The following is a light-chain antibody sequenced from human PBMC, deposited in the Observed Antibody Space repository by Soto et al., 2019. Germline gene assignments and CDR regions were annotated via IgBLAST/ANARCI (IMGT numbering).Light chain of an antibody. CDR2: ATS. CDR1: ESIISDY. J-gene: IGKJ5*01. V-gene: IGKV3-20*01. CDR3: QQFGRSPL. Sequence: ELVLTQSPGTLSLSPGETATLACRASESIISDYSAWYQHKPGQSPRLLIYATSKRATGIPDRFSGIGSETDFTLTISRLEPEDFAFYYCQQFGRSPLFGQGTRLEIK.